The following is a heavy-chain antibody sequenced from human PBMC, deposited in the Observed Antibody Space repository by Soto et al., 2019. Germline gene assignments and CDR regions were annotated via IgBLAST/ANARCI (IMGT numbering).Heavy chain of an antibody. Sequence: SETLSLTCAVYGGSFSGYYWSWIRQPPGKGLEWIGEINHSGSTNYNPSLKSRVTISVDTSKNQFSLKLSSVTAADTAVYYCARGSYCSSTSCYMGYYYYGMDVWGQGTTVTVS. CDR3: ARGSYCSSTSCYMGYYYYGMDV. V-gene: IGHV4-34*01. J-gene: IGHJ6*02. CDR2: INHSGST. D-gene: IGHD2-2*02. CDR1: GGSFSGYY.